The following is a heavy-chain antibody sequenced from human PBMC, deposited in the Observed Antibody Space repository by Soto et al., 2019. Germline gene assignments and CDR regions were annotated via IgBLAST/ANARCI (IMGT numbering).Heavy chain of an antibody. V-gene: IGHV4-31*03. J-gene: IGHJ5*02. CDR2: IYYSGST. CDR1: GGSISSGGYY. D-gene: IGHD2-15*01. CDR3: ARTLRGGGSSWFDP. Sequence: TLSLTCTVSGGSISSGGYYWSWIRQHPGKGLEWIGYIYYSGSTYYNPSLKSRVTISVDTSKNQFSLKLSSVTAADTAVYYCARTLRGGGSSWFDPWGQGTRVTV.